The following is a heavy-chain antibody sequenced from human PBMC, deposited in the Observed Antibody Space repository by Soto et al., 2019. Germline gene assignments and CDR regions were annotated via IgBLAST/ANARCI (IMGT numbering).Heavy chain of an antibody. Sequence: GGSLRLSCTASGFRVSTNYMSWVRQAPGKGLEWISVIYSGGTTYYADSVKGRFTISRDNSKNTLYLQMNSLRAEDTAVYYCARPRGIVVIITASDAFDIWGQGTMVTVSS. V-gene: IGHV3-66*04. CDR1: GFRVSTNY. D-gene: IGHD3-22*01. CDR2: IYSGGTT. CDR3: ARPRGIVVIITASDAFDI. J-gene: IGHJ3*02.